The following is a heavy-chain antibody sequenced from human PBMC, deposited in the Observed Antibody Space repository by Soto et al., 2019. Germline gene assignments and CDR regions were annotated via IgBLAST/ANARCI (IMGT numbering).Heavy chain of an antibody. D-gene: IGHD4-17*01. CDR1: GGSISSYY. J-gene: IGHJ3*02. Sequence: SETLSLTCTVSGGSISSYYWSWIRQPPGKGLEWIGYIYYSGSTNYNPSIKSRVNISVETSKNQFSLKLSSVKAADTAVYYCERPTTVTTNDACDIWAQGTMVTVSS. V-gene: IGHV4-59*01. CDR3: ERPTTVTTNDACDI. CDR2: IYYSGST.